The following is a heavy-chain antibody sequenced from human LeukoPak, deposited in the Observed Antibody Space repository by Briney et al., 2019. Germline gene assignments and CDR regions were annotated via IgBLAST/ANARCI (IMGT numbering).Heavy chain of an antibody. V-gene: IGHV3-11*01. CDR1: GFTFSDYY. CDR3: AKGLYDYALDV. Sequence: GGSLRLSCAAPGFTFSDYYMSWIRQAPGKGLEWVSYISSSGSTIYYADSVKGRFTISRDNFKNTLYLQMNSLRAEDTAIYYCAKGLYDYALDVWGQGTAVTVSS. CDR2: ISSSGSTI. J-gene: IGHJ6*02.